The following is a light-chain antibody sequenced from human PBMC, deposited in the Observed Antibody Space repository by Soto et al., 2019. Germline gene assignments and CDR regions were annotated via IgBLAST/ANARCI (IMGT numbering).Light chain of an antibody. CDR3: CSYAGIFTLV. J-gene: IGLJ2*01. Sequence: QSVLTQPASVSGSPGQSISISCTGTRSDVGGYNIVSWYQQHPGKAPKLMIYEGNKRPSGVSYRFSGSKSGNTASLTISGLQAEYAADYYCCSYAGIFTLVFGGGTKLTVL. V-gene: IGLV2-23*01. CDR1: RSDVGGYNI. CDR2: EGN.